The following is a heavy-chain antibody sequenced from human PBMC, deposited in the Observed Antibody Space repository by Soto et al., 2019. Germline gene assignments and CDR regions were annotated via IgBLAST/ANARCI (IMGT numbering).Heavy chain of an antibody. J-gene: IGHJ3*02. D-gene: IGHD1-1*01. CDR2: FDPEDGET. Sequence: ASVKVSCKVSGYTHTELSMHWVRQAPGKGLEWMGGFDPEDGETIYAQKFQGRVTMTEDTSTDTAYMELSSLRSEDTAVYYCATDPYWKRGAFDIWGQGTMVTVSS. V-gene: IGHV1-24*01. CDR3: ATDPYWKRGAFDI. CDR1: GYTHTELS.